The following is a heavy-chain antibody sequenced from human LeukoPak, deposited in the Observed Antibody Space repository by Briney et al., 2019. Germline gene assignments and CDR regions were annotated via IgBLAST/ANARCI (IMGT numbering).Heavy chain of an antibody. CDR2: IRYDGNNK. J-gene: IGHJ4*02. CDR1: GFTFSDYG. CDR3: ARGRDSSSSYPGY. D-gene: IGHD6-6*01. Sequence: GGSLRLSCAASGFTFSDYGMHWVRQAPGKGRDGVAFIRYDGNNKYYADSVKGRFTISRDNSKNTLYLQMNSLRAEDTAVYYCARGRDSSSSYPGYWGQGTLVTVSS. V-gene: IGHV3-30*02.